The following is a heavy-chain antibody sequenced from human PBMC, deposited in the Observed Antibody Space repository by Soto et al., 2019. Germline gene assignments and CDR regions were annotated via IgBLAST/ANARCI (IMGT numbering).Heavy chain of an antibody. J-gene: IGHJ3*02. CDR3: ARYSGPAGGGASDT. CDR1: GFTFSTHA. D-gene: IGHD5-12*01. Sequence: EVQLLESGGGLVQPGGSLRLSCAASGFTFSTHAMIWVRQAPGKGLNWVSTVDVGGGSTYYTDSVKGRFTVSRDNSKNTVYLQLNTLRAEDTAIYFYARYSGPAGGGASDTWGQGTMVTVSS. V-gene: IGHV3-23*01. CDR2: VDVGGGST.